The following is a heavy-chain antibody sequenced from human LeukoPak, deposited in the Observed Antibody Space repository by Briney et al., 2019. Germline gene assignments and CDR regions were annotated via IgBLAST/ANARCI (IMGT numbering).Heavy chain of an antibody. D-gene: IGHD3-22*01. CDR1: GFTFSSYA. J-gene: IGHJ4*02. Sequence: PGRSLRLSCAASGFTFSSYAMHWVRQAPGKGLEWVAVISYDGSNKYYADSMKGRFTISRDNSKNTLYLQMNSLRAEDTAVYYCARDGGSSGYYPFDYWGQGTLVTVSS. CDR3: ARDGGSSGYYPFDY. V-gene: IGHV3-30*01. CDR2: ISYDGSNK.